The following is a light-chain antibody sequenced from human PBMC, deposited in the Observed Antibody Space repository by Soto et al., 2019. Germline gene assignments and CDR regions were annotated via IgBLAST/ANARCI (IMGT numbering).Light chain of an antibody. Sequence: DIQMTQTPSTRSASVGDRVTMTCRASQSISSWLAWYQQKPGKAPKLLIYDASSLESGVPSRFSGSGSGTEFTLTISSLQPDDFATYYCQQYNSYSRTFGQGTKLEIK. J-gene: IGKJ2*01. CDR1: QSISSW. CDR3: QQYNSYSRT. V-gene: IGKV1-5*01. CDR2: DAS.